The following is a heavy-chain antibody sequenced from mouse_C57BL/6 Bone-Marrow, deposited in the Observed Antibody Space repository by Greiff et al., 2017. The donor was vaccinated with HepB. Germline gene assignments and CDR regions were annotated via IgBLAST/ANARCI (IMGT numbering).Heavy chain of an antibody. J-gene: IGHJ4*01. CDR1: GYTFTNYW. V-gene: IGHV1-63*01. D-gene: IGHD1-1*02. CDR2: IYPGGGYT. CDR3: ARVGYGAMDY. Sequence: VQLQQSGAELVRPGTSVKMSCKASGYTFTNYWIGWAKQRPGHGLEWIGDIYPGGGYTNYNEKFKGKATLTADKSSSTAYMQFSSLTSEDSAIYYCARVGYGAMDYWGQGTSVTVPS.